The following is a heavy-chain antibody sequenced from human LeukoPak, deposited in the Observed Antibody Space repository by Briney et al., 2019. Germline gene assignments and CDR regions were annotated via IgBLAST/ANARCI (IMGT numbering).Heavy chain of an antibody. V-gene: IGHV4-39*01. CDR1: GGSIGSSSYY. D-gene: IGHD5-12*01. CDR3: ASFSGYDKDY. J-gene: IGHJ4*02. CDR2: IYYSGST. Sequence: SETLSLTCTVSGGSIGSSSYYWGWIRRPPGKGLEWIGSIYYSGSTYYNPSLKSRVTISVDTSKNQFSLKLSSVTAADTAVYYCASFSGYDKDYWGQGTLVTVSS.